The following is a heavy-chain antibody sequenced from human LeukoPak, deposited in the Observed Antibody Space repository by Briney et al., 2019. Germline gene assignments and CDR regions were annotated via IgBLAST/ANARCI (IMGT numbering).Heavy chain of an antibody. CDR2: INQDGSEK. Sequence: GGSLRLSYAASGFTFSSYWMSWVRQAPGKGLEWVANINQDGSEKYYVDSVKGRFTISRDNAKNSLYLQMNSLRAEDRAVYYCARGSLRYCSSTSCYTEDRPFDYWGQGTLVTVSS. J-gene: IGHJ4*02. D-gene: IGHD2-2*02. CDR1: GFTFSSYW. V-gene: IGHV3-7*01. CDR3: ARGSLRYCSSTSCYTEDRPFDY.